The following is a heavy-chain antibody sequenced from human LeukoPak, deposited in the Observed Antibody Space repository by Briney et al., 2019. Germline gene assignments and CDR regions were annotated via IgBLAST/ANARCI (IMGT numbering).Heavy chain of an antibody. J-gene: IGHJ3*02. CDR2: IYTSGST. V-gene: IGHV4-4*07. CDR1: GGSISNFY. D-gene: IGHD3-22*01. Sequence: SETLSLTCTVSGGSISNFYWSWIRQPAGKGLEWIGRIYTSGSTNYNPSLTSRVTMSIDTSKSQFSLKLSSVTAADTAVYYCASLFYYDSSGYYEGAFDIWGQGTMVTVSS. CDR3: ASLFYYDSSGYYEGAFDI.